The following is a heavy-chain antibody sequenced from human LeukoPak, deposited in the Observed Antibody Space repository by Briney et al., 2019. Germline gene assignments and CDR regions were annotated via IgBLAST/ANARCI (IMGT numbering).Heavy chain of an antibody. V-gene: IGHV4-39*01. Sequence: SETLSLTCTVSGGSISSSSYYWGWIRQPPGKGLEWIGSIYYSGSTYYNPSLKSRVTISVDTSKNQFSLKLSSVTAADTAVYYCARLASRSTSCCDYWGQGTLVTVSS. D-gene: IGHD2-2*01. J-gene: IGHJ4*02. CDR1: GGSISSSSYY. CDR3: ARLASRSTSCCDY. CDR2: IYYSGST.